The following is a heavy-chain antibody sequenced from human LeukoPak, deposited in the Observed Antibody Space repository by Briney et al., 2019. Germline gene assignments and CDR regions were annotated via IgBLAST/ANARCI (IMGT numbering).Heavy chain of an antibody. V-gene: IGHV3-23*01. Sequence: GGSLRLSCAASGFTFSSYAMSWVRQAPGKGLEWVSATSGSGGSTYYADSVKGRFTISRDNSKNTLYLQMNSLRAEDTAVYYCAKSVVGYCSGGSCYLFDYWGQGTLVTVSS. CDR3: AKSVVGYCSGGSCYLFDY. D-gene: IGHD2-15*01. J-gene: IGHJ4*02. CDR1: GFTFSSYA. CDR2: TSGSGGST.